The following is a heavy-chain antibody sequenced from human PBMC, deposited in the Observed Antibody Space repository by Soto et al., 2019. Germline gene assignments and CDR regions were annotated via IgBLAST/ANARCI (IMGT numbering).Heavy chain of an antibody. J-gene: IGHJ3*02. CDR2: INPNSGGT. V-gene: IGHV1-2*02. D-gene: IGHD2-15*01. CDR3: ARIVHVVAATPRDI. CDR1: GYTFTGYY. Sequence: ASVKVSCKASGYTFTGYYMHWVRQAPGQGLEWMGWINPNSGGTNYAQKFQGRVTMTRDTSISTAYMELSRLRSDDTAVYYCARIVHVVAATPRDIWGQGKMVTV.